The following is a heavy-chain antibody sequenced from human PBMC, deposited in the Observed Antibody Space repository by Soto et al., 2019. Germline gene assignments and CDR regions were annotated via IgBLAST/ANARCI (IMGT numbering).Heavy chain of an antibody. CDR2: PYYRSRFFS. J-gene: IGHJ5*02. CDR1: GDSVSSYSAA. Sequence: PSQTLSLTCAISGDSVSSYSAAWNWLRQSPSGGLEWLGRPYYRSRFFSDYAESVKSRIIINPDTSKHRFSLQLKSVTPEDTAVYYCVRDRYSSSGWFDPWGQGTPVTVSS. V-gene: IGHV6-1*01. D-gene: IGHD3-10*01. CDR3: VRDRYSSSGWFDP.